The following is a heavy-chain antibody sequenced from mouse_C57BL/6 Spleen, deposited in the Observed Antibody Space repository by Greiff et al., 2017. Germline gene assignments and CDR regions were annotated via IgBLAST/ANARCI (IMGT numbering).Heavy chain of an antibody. J-gene: IGHJ2*01. V-gene: IGHV1-82*01. CDR3: TRKGTASFDD. D-gene: IGHD3-3*01. CDR1: GYAFSSSW. Sequence: VQLQESGPELVKPGASVKISCKASGYAFSSSWMNWVKQRPGKGLEWIGRIYPGDGDTNYNLKFKGKATLTADKSSSTAYMQLSSLTSENSAVYGCTRKGTASFDDGGKGTTLTVSS. CDR2: IYPGDGDT.